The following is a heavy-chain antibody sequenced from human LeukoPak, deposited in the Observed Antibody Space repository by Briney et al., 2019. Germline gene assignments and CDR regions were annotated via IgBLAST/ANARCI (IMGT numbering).Heavy chain of an antibody. J-gene: IGHJ4*02. V-gene: IGHV1-8*01. CDR1: GYTLTTSD. D-gene: IGHD2-15*01. CDR3: ARYSDGGSSDYFDY. CDR2: MNPNTGHT. Sequence: TSVKVSCKASGYTLTTSDINWVRQATGQGLEWMGWMNPNTGHTGFTQKFQGRVTMTRSISLNTAYMELSSLRSEDTAVYYCARYSDGGSSDYFDYWGQGTLVTVSS.